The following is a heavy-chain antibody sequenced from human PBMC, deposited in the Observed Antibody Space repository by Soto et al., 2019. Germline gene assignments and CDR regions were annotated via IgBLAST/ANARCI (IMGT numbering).Heavy chain of an antibody. CDR2: ISSRSDI. V-gene: IGHV3-21*01. Sequence: PGGSLRLSCVGSGFTFSTYSINWVRQAPGKGLGWVPSISSRSDIYYADSVKGRFTISRDNAKNSVSLQMNSLRAEDTAVYYCAREYTAWPLAYGLDVWGQGTTVTVSS. CDR1: GFTFSTYS. J-gene: IGHJ6*02. CDR3: AREYTAWPLAYGLDV. D-gene: IGHD2-2*02.